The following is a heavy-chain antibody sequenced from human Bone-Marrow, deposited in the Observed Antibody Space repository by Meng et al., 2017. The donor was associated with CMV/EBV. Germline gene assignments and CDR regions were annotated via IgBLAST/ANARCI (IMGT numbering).Heavy chain of an antibody. V-gene: IGHV1-2*02. CDR3: ARGLGCSSTSCYARKPYNWFDP. D-gene: IGHD2-2*01. J-gene: IGHJ5*02. Sequence: ASVKVSCKASGYTFTGYYMHWVRQAPGQGLEWMGWINPNSGGTNYAQKFQGRVTMTRDTSISTAYMELSRLRSDDTAVYYCARGLGCSSTSCYARKPYNWFDPWGQGTRVTVSS. CDR1: GYTFTGYY. CDR2: INPNSGGT.